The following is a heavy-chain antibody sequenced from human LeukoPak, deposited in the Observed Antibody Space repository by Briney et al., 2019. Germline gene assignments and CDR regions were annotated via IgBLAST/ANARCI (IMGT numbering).Heavy chain of an antibody. CDR2: INPKSGGT. V-gene: IGHV1-2*06. D-gene: IGHD3-22*01. J-gene: IGHJ3*02. CDR3: ARDWVGPYYDSSGWDAFDI. Sequence: ASVKVSCKASGYTFTGYYMHWVRQAPGQGLEWMGRINPKSGGTKYAQKLQGRGTKTTETSTGTAYTEPRRRRPGEPARYYCARDWVGPYYDSSGWDAFDIWGQGTMVTVSS. CDR1: GYTFTGYY.